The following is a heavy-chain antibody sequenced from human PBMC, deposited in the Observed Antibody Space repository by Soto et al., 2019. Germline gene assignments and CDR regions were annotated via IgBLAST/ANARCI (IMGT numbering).Heavy chain of an antibody. CDR2: IYYSGST. CDR1: GGSISSYY. Sequence: NPSETLSLTCTVSGGSISSYYWSWIRQPPGKGLEWIGYIYYSGSTNYNPSLKSRVTISVDTSKNQFSLKLSSVTAADTAVYYCARGIAAAGTHYFDYWGQGTLVTVSS. J-gene: IGHJ4*02. CDR3: ARGIAAAGTHYFDY. V-gene: IGHV4-59*01. D-gene: IGHD6-13*01.